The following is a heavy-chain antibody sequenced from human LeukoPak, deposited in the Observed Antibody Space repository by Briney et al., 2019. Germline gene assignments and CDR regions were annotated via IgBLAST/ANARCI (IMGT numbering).Heavy chain of an antibody. CDR1: GFTFTTYW. CDR3: AKVAKYYYGSETYYFFEH. V-gene: IGHV3-7*01. D-gene: IGHD3-10*01. J-gene: IGHJ4*02. CDR2: IKQDVTEK. Sequence: HPLESLRLSCAASGFTFTTYWMSWVRQAPGKGLGWGANIKQDVTEKYYVDSVKGRFTISRDNAKNSLYLQMNSLRVEDTAVYYCAKVAKYYYGSETYYFFEHWGQGTPVTASS.